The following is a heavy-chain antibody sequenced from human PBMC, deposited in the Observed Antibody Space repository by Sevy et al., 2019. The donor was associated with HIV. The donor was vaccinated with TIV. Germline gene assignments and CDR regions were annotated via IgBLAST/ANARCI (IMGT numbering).Heavy chain of an antibody. Sequence: GGSLRLSCAASGFSLSTYSMHWVRQAPGKGLEWVALIWFDGSNKYYADSVKGRFTISRDNSKNTLYLQMNSLRAEDTAVYYCAKAVADSNYYYGLDVWGQGTTVTVSS. J-gene: IGHJ6*02. V-gene: IGHV3-33*06. CDR2: IWFDGSNK. CDR3: AKAVADSNYYYGLDV. D-gene: IGHD6-19*01. CDR1: GFSLSTYS.